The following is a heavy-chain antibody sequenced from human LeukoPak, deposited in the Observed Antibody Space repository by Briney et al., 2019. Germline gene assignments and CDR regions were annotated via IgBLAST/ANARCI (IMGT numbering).Heavy chain of an antibody. J-gene: IGHJ4*02. CDR1: GGSFSGYY. CDR2: INHSGST. V-gene: IGHV4-34*01. CDR3: AREGGYYASGSYLN. Sequence: SETLSLTCAVYGGSFSGYYWSWIRQPPGKGLEWIGEINHSGSTNYNPSLKSRVTISVDTSKNQFSLKLSSVTAADTAVYYCAREGGYYASGSYLNWGQGKLVTVSA. D-gene: IGHD3-10*01.